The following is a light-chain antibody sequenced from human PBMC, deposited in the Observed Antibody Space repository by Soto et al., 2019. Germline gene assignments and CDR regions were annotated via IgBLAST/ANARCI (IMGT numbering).Light chain of an antibody. J-gene: IGKJ2*01. CDR2: GSS. CDR1: QSVSSNY. Sequence: EIVLTHSPDTLSLSAWERSTLYFRSSQSVSSNYVAWYQQKPGQAPRLLTHGSSSRATGVPDRFSGRGSGTTFTLVISRLEPEDFAVYYCQQYGTSPFTFGQGTKV. V-gene: IGKV3-20*01. CDR3: QQYGTSPFT.